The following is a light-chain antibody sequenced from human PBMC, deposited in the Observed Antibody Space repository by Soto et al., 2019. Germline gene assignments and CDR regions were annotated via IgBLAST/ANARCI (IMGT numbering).Light chain of an antibody. Sequence: IVLTQSPDTLSLSPGERATLSCRASQSVSSSQLVWYQQKPGQAPRLLIYAASSRATGIPDRLSGSGSETDFSLIVSELKTADVAVYYFQHYANSVSAFGQGTKV. CDR3: QHYANSVSA. CDR1: QSVSSSQ. V-gene: IGKV3-20*01. CDR2: AAS. J-gene: IGKJ1*01.